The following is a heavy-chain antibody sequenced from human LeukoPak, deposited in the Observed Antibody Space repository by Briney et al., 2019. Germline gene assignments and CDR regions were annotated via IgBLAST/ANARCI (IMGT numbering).Heavy chain of an antibody. CDR1: GFTFSGSA. D-gene: IGHD5-24*01. V-gene: IGHV3-73*01. CDR3: ARDRDNYNYFDY. J-gene: IGHJ4*02. CDR2: IRSKTNSYAT. Sequence: GGSLRLSCAASGFTFSGSAMHWVRQASGKGLEWVGRIRSKTNSYATSYAASVKGRFALSRDDSKNTAYLQMNSLKTEDTAVYYCARDRDNYNYFDYWGQGTLVTVSS.